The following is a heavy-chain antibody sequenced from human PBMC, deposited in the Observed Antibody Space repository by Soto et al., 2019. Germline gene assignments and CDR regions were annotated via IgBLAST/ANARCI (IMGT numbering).Heavy chain of an antibody. CDR1: GFTFSSYA. J-gene: IGHJ4*02. D-gene: IGHD5-12*01. V-gene: IGHV3-23*01. Sequence: GGSLRLSCAASGFTFSSYAMSWVRQAPGKGLEWVSAISGSGGSTYYADSVKGRITISRDNSKNTLYLQMNSLRAEDTALYYFAKTLKNYSGYDSRTGFDYWGQGTLVTVSS. CDR2: ISGSGGST. CDR3: AKTLKNYSGYDSRTGFDY.